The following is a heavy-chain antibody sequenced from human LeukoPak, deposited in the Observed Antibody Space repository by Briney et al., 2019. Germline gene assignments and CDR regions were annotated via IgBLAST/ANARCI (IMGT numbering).Heavy chain of an antibody. J-gene: IGHJ4*02. Sequence: GGSLRLSCAASGFTVSSNYMSWVRQAPGKGLEWVSVIYSGGTAYYADSVKGRFTVSRDNSKNTLYLQMSSLRAEDTAVYYCAKDERNWNYNLASQTYDWGQGTLVTVSS. CDR1: GFTVSSNY. D-gene: IGHD1-7*01. V-gene: IGHV3-53*01. CDR3: AKDERNWNYNLASQTYD. CDR2: IYSGGTA.